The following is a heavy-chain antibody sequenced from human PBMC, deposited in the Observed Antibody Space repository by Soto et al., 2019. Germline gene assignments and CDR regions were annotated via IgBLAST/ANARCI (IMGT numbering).Heavy chain of an antibody. CDR3: AKERAAVSYYYGMDV. V-gene: IGHV3-30*18. Sequence: PGGSLRLSCAASGFTFSSYGMHWVRQAPGKGLEWVAVISYDGSNKYYADSVKGRFTISRDNSKNTLYLQMNSLRAEDTAVYYCAKERAAVSYYYGMDVWGQGTTVTVPS. J-gene: IGHJ6*02. D-gene: IGHD6-13*01. CDR1: GFTFSSYG. CDR2: ISYDGSNK.